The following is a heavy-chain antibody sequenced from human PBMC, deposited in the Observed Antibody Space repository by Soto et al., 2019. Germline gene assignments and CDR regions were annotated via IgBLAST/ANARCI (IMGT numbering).Heavy chain of an antibody. V-gene: IGHV4-4*02. CDR3: ARRRDSSSWVYYYYGMDV. J-gene: IGHJ6*02. Sequence: KPSGTLSLTSAVSGGSISSSNWWSWVRQPPGKGLEWIGEIYHSGSTNYNPSLKSRVTISVDKSKNQFSLKLSSVTAADTAVYYCARRRDSSSWVYYYYGMDVWGQGTTVTVSS. CDR1: GGSISSSNW. CDR2: IYHSGST. D-gene: IGHD6-6*01.